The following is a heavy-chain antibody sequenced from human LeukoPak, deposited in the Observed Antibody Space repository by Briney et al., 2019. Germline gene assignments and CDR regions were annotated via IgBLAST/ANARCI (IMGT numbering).Heavy chain of an antibody. CDR3: ARDRSGGWKNWFDP. V-gene: IGHV4-39*07. Sequence: SETLSLTCTVSGGSISSSSYYWGWIRQPPGKGLEWIGSIYYSGSTYYNPSLKSRVTISVDTSKNQFSLKLSSVTAADTAVYYSARDRSGGWKNWFDPWGQGTLVTVSS. CDR1: GGSISSSSYY. J-gene: IGHJ5*02. D-gene: IGHD1-1*01. CDR2: IYYSGST.